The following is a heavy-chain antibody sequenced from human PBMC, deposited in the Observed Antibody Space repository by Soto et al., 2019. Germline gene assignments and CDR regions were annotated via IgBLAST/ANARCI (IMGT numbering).Heavy chain of an antibody. J-gene: IGHJ4*02. CDR3: ARLNSAYAVDY. CDR2: ISTWKDDK. Sequence: ASVKVSCKASGYTFTSYGFSWVRQAPGQRPEWMGWISTWKDDKSDAQKFRDRVTMTTDTSTSTAYMELRSLRSDDTAVYYCARLNSAYAVDYWGQGTLVTVSS. CDR1: GYTFTSYG. V-gene: IGHV1-18*04. D-gene: IGHD5-12*01.